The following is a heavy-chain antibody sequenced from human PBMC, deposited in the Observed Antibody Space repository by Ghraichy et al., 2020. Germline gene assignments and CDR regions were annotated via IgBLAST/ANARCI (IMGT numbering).Heavy chain of an antibody. V-gene: IGHV3-30*02. CDR3: VRDNSEGSSWNHRNYYYFDS. J-gene: IGHJ4*02. Sequence: GGSLRLSCAASGFTFSTYAMHWVRQTPDKGLEWVAFIRSDGTDKYYADSVRGRFTVSKDNSQNALYLHLNGLRPEDTALYYCVRDNSEGSSWNHRNYYYFDSWGQGTLVTVSS. CDR1: GFTFSTYA. CDR2: IRSDGTDK. D-gene: IGHD4-11*01.